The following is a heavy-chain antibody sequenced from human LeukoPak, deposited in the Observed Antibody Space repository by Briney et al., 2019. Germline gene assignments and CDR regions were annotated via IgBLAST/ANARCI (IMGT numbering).Heavy chain of an antibody. CDR3: ARGRFTSRYSSSWYLYLDY. CDR1: GYTFTGYY. J-gene: IGHJ4*02. CDR2: INPNSGGT. Sequence: ASVKVSCKASGYTFTGYYMHWVRQAPGQGLERMGWINPNSGGTNYAQKFQGRVTMTRDTSISTAYMELSRLRSDDTAVYYCARGRFTSRYSSSWYLYLDYWGQGTLVTVSS. V-gene: IGHV1-2*02. D-gene: IGHD6-13*01.